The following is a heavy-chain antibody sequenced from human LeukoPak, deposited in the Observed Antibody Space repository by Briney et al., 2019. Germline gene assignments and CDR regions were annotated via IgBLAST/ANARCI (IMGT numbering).Heavy chain of an antibody. Sequence: SETLSLTCAVCGGSFSGYYWSWIRQPPGKGLEWIGEINHSGSTNYNPSLKSRVTISVDTSKNQFSLKLSSVTAADTAVCYCASGVVPAANWGQGTLVTVSS. J-gene: IGHJ4*02. CDR1: GGSFSGYY. CDR3: ASGVVPAAN. V-gene: IGHV4-34*01. CDR2: INHSGST. D-gene: IGHD2-2*01.